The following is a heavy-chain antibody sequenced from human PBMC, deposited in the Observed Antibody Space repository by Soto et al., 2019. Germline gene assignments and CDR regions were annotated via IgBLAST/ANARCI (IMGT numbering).Heavy chain of an antibody. CDR1: GARFSTNA. V-gene: IGHV1-69*12. D-gene: IGHD2-21*01. Sequence: QVQLVQSGAEVKKPGSSVKVSCKASGARFSTNAISWLRQAPGQGLEWMGAIIAIFDKANYAQKFQDRVTMTADESTSTAYMELSSLTSDDTAMYYCAREARGGNFVSRGQGTLVTVSS. CDR3: AREARGGNFVS. J-gene: IGHJ4*02. CDR2: IIAIFDKA.